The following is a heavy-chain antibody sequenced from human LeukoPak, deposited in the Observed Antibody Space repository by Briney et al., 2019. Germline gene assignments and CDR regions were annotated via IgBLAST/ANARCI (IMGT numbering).Heavy chain of an antibody. CDR3: ARSWGGDYALNS. D-gene: IGHD4-17*01. CDR2: IYYSENT. CDR1: GGSISSGDYY. J-gene: IGHJ4*02. V-gene: IGHV4-30-4*01. Sequence: SETLSLTCTVSGGSISSGDYYWGWLRQPPGRGLEWIGYIYYSENTYYNPSLKSRVTMSVDTSKNQFSLKLSSVTAADTAVYYCARSWGGDYALNSWGQGTLVTVSS.